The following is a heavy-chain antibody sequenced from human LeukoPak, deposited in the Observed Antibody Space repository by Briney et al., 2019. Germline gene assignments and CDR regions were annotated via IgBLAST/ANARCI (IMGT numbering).Heavy chain of an antibody. D-gene: IGHD6-13*01. J-gene: IGHJ4*02. CDR2: IYYSGST. CDR3: ARARWAAAGHFDY. CDR1: GGSISSSSYY. V-gene: IGHV4-39*07. Sequence: SETLSLTCTVSGGSISSSSYYWGWIRQPPGKGLEWIGSIYYSGSTYYNPSLKSRVTISVDTSKNQFSLKLSSVTAADTAVYYCARARWAAAGHFDYWGQGTLVTVSS.